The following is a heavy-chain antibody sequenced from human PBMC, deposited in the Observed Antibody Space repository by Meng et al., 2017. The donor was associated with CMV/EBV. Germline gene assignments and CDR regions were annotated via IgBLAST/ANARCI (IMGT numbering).Heavy chain of an antibody. Sequence: GSISSRNWWSWVRQPPGKGLEWIGEIYHSGSTNYNPSLKSRVTISVDKSKNQFSLKLSSVTAADTAVYYCARLGCSSTSCSRGWFDPWGQGTLVTVS. CDR3: ARLGCSSTSCSRGWFDP. CDR1: GSISSRNW. J-gene: IGHJ5*02. CDR2: IYHSGST. V-gene: IGHV4-4*02. D-gene: IGHD2-2*01.